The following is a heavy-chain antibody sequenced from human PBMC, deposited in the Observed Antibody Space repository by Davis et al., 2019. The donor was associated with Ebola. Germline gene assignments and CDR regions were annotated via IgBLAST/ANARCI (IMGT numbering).Heavy chain of an antibody. D-gene: IGHD3-10*01. V-gene: IGHV4-39*01. Sequence: MPSETLSLTCTVSGGSISSSVYYWSWIRQPPGKGLEWIGTIYHSGITYYNPSLKSRVTISIDTSKNQFSLKVTSVTAADTAVYYCASLVSGHCFDNWGQGTQVTVSS. CDR2: IYHSGIT. CDR1: GGSISSSVYY. J-gene: IGHJ4*02. CDR3: ASLVSGHCFDN.